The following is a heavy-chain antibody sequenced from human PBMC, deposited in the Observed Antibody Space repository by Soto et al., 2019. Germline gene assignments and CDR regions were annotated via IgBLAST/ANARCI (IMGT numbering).Heavy chain of an antibody. CDR2: ISAYNGNT. CDR3: ARIITIFGVVSRERYYFDY. Sequence: QVQLVQSGAEVKKPGASVKVSCKASGYTFTSYGISWVRQAPGQGLEWMGWISAYNGNTNYAQKLQGRVTMTTDTSTSTAYMELRSLRSDDTAVYYCARIITIFGVVSRERYYFDYWGQGTLVTVSS. J-gene: IGHJ4*02. D-gene: IGHD3-3*01. CDR1: GYTFTSYG. V-gene: IGHV1-18*01.